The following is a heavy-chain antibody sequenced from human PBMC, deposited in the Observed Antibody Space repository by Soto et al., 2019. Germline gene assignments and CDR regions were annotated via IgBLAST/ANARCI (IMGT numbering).Heavy chain of an antibody. CDR1: GGTFSSYS. CDR3: ARPFQSWPGGWYFDL. J-gene: IGHJ2*01. V-gene: IGHV1-69*01. CDR2: IIPIFGTA. D-gene: IGHD3-16*01. Sequence: QVQLVQSGAEVTKPGSSVQVSCKASGGTFSSYSINWVRQAPGQGLEWMGGIIPIFGTANYAQKFQGRVTLTADESTSTAHMELSSLRNEDTAVYYCARPFQSWPGGWYFDLWGRGPLVTVSS.